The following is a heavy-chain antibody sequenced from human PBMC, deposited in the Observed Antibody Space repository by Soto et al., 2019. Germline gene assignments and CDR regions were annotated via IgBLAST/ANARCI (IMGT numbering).Heavy chain of an antibody. CDR1: GGSFSGYY. V-gene: IGHV4-34*01. Sequence: SETLSLTCAVYGGSFSGYYWSWIRQPPGKGLEWIGEINHSGSTNYNPSLKSRVTISVDTSKNQFSLKLSSVTAADTAVYYCATTFGELPHWFDPWGQGTLVTVSS. CDR3: ATTFGELPHWFDP. J-gene: IGHJ5*02. D-gene: IGHD3-10*01. CDR2: INHSGST.